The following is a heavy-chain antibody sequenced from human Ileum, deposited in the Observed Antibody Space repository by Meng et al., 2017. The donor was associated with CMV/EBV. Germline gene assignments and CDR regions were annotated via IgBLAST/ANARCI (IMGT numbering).Heavy chain of an antibody. CDR1: GYTFTSHN. Sequence: QVQLVQSGSELKKPGASVTVSCKASGYTFTSHNVIWVRQAPGQGPEWMGWIDTYTGNPTYARDFTGRFVFSLDTSVSTAYLQISSLKAEDTAVYYCARDGLNERYFDYWGQGTLVTVSS. D-gene: IGHD6-25*01. J-gene: IGHJ4*02. CDR2: IDTYTGNP. V-gene: IGHV7-4-1*02. CDR3: ARDGLNERYFDY.